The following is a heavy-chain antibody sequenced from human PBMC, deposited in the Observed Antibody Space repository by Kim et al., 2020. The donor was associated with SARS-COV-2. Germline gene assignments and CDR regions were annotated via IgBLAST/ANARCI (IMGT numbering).Heavy chain of an antibody. D-gene: IGHD5-12*01. CDR2: IYYSGST. CDR3: AGGYSGYIVDY. V-gene: IGHV4-39*01. J-gene: IGHJ4*02. CDR1: GGSISSSSYY. Sequence: SETLSLTCTVSGGSISSSSYYWGWIRQPPGKGLEWIGSIYYSGSTYYNPSLKSRVTISVDTSKNQFSLKLSSVTAADTAVYYCAGGYSGYIVDYWGQGTLVTVSS.